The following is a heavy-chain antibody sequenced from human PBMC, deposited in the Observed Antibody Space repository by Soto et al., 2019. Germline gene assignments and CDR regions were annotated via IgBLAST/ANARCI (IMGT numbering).Heavy chain of an antibody. J-gene: IGHJ4*02. V-gene: IGHV4-59*01. CDR2: IHYNGNT. D-gene: IGHD2-2*03. CDR1: GDYIRGYA. Sequence: SDTQCLTCTLAGDYIRGYAWSWVRQQTGKGLEWIGNIHYNGNTKYSPSLKSRVTMSVDTSKNHFSLKLISVTTADTAVYFCAREGNLGRWIQPLDSWGQGTLVTVPQ. CDR3: AREGNLGRWIQPLDS.